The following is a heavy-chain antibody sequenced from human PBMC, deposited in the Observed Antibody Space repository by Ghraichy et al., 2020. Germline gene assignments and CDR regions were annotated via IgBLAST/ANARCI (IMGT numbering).Heavy chain of an antibody. Sequence: ASVKVSCKASGYTFTGYFIHWVRQAPGRGLEWMGWINPNTGATNYAQSFQDWVTMTRDTSTNTAYMELNSLKSDDTAIYFCARDLGGSTSSSFLRGRAQLSHWFDPWGQGTLVTVSS. J-gene: IGHJ5*02. CDR3: ARDLGGSTSSSFLRGRAQLSHWFDP. CDR2: INPNTGAT. D-gene: IGHD2-2*01. CDR1: GYTFTGYF. V-gene: IGHV1-2*04.